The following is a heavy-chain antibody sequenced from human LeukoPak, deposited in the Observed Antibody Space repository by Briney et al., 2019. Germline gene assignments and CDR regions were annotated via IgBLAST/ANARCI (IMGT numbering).Heavy chain of an antibody. Sequence: ASVKVSCKASGYTFTGYYMHWVRQAPGQGLEWMGWINPNSGGTNYAQKFQGRVTMTRDTSISTAYMELSRLRSDDTAVYYCARIPGLLNFRESEYWGQGPLVTVSS. V-gene: IGHV1-2*02. CDR3: ARIPGLLNFRESEY. D-gene: IGHD3-10*01. CDR2: INPNSGGT. CDR1: GYTFTGYY. J-gene: IGHJ4*02.